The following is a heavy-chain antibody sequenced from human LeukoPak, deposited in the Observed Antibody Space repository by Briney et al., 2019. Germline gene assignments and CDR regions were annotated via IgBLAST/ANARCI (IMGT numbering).Heavy chain of an antibody. CDR2: ISAYNGNT. D-gene: IGHD3-3*01. CDR3: ARDSAPYYDFWSGYMKWIG. CDR1: GYTFTSYG. Sequence: GASVKVSYKASGYTFTSYGISWVRQAPGQGLEWMGWISAYNGNTNYAQKLQGRVTMTTDTSTSTAYMELRSLRSDDTAVYYCARDSAPYYDFWSGYMKWIGWGQGTLVTVSS. V-gene: IGHV1-18*01. J-gene: IGHJ4*02.